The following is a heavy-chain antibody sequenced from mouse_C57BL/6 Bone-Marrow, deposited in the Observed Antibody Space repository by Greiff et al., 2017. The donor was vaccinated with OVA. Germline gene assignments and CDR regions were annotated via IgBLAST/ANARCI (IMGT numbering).Heavy chain of an antibody. V-gene: IGHV5-12*01. Sequence: EVMLVESGGGLVQPGGSLKLSCAASGFTFSDYYMYWVRQTPEKRLEWVAYISNGGGSTYYPDTVKGRFTISRDNAKNTLYLQMSRLKSEDTAMYYCARHGSSYDFDYWGQGTTLTVSS. CDR3: ARHGSSYDFDY. CDR1: GFTFSDYY. CDR2: ISNGGGST. D-gene: IGHD1-1*01. J-gene: IGHJ2*01.